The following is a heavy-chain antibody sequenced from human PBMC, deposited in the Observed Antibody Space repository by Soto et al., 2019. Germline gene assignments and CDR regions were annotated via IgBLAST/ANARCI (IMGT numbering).Heavy chain of an antibody. Sequence: GASVKVSCKASGGTFSSYASSWVRQAPGQGLEWMGGIIPIFGTANYAQKFQGRVTITADESTSTAYMELSSLRSEDTAVYYCATCRALVDSSGWYVRGFLAQTYYFDYWGQGTLVTVSS. D-gene: IGHD6-19*01. V-gene: IGHV1-69*13. CDR3: ATCRALVDSSGWYVRGFLAQTYYFDY. CDR2: IIPIFGTA. J-gene: IGHJ4*02. CDR1: GGTFSSYA.